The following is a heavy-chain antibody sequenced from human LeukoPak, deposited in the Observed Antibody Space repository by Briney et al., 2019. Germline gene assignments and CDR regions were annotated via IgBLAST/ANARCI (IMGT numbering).Heavy chain of an antibody. D-gene: IGHD6-13*01. CDR2: IIPIVGTA. J-gene: IGHJ4*02. V-gene: IGHV1-69*05. CDR1: RGTFSSYA. CDR3: ARYSYSSSWYHPFDY. Sequence: GSSEKVSCKASRGTFSSYAISWVRQAPGQGLEWMGGIIPIVGTANYAQKSQGRVTITTDESTSTAYMELSSLRSEDTAVYYCARYSYSSSWYHPFDYWGQGTLVTVSS.